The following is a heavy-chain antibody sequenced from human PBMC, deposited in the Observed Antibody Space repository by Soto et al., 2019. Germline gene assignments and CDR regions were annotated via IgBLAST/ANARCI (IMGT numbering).Heavy chain of an antibody. Sequence: ASETLSLTCAVYGGSFSGYYWGWIRQPPGKGLEWIGEINHSGSTNYNPSLKSRVTISVDTSKNQFSLKLSSVTAADTDVYYCARGGRSDFWSGYYEVGFDYWGQGTLVTVSS. CDR2: INHSGST. CDR1: GGSFSGYY. J-gene: IGHJ4*02. D-gene: IGHD3-3*01. V-gene: IGHV4-34*01. CDR3: ARGGRSDFWSGYYEVGFDY.